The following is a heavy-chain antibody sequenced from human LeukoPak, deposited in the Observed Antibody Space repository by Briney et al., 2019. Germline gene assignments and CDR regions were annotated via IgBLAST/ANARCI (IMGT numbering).Heavy chain of an antibody. CDR1: GFTFSSYG. Sequence: GGSLRLSCAASGFTFSSYGMHWVRQAPGKGLEWVAVISYDGSNKYYADSVKGRFTISRDNSKNTLYLQMNSLRSDDTAVYYCAREHADYYDSSGYYYWGQGTLVTVSS. J-gene: IGHJ4*02. CDR2: ISYDGSNK. CDR3: AREHADYYDSSGYYY. V-gene: IGHV3-30*03. D-gene: IGHD3-22*01.